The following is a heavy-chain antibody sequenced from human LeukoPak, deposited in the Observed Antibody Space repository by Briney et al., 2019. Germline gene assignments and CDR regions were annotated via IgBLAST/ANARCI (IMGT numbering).Heavy chain of an antibody. J-gene: IGHJ4*02. V-gene: IGHV1-69*13. CDR1: GYTFTSYA. Sequence: SVKVSCKASGYTFTSYAMNWVRQAPGQGLEWMGGIIPIFGTANYAQKFQGRVTITADESTSTAYMELSSLRSEDTAVYYCARSHCTNGVCFDYWGQGTLVTVSS. CDR2: IIPIFGTA. D-gene: IGHD2-8*01. CDR3: ARSHCTNGVCFDY.